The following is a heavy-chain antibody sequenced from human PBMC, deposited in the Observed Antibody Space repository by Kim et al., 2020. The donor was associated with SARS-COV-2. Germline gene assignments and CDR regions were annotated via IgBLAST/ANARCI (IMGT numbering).Heavy chain of an antibody. Sequence: GGSLRLSCAASGFTFSSYGMHWVRQAPGKGLEWVAVISYDGSNKYYADSAKGRFTISRDNSKNTLYLQMNSLRAEDTAVYYCAKAHGRPVYYYGMDVWG. CDR1: GFTFSSYG. V-gene: IGHV3-30*18. CDR3: AKAHGRPVYYYGMDV. J-gene: IGHJ6*02. CDR2: ISYDGSNK. D-gene: IGHD6-6*01.